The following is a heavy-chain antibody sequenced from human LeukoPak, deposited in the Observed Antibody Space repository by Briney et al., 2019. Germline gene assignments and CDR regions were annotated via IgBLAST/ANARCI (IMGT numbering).Heavy chain of an antibody. V-gene: IGHV5-51*01. D-gene: IGHD3-10*01. CDR1: GYSFTSYW. J-gene: IGHJ4*02. CDR3: ARQGPHEGSGSYPSDY. Sequence: GESLKISCKGSGYSFTSYWIGWVRQMPGKGLEWMGIIYPGDSDTRYSPSFQGQVTISADKSISTAYLQWSSLKASDTAMYYCARQGPHEGSGSYPSDYWGQGTLVTVSS. CDR2: IYPGDSDT.